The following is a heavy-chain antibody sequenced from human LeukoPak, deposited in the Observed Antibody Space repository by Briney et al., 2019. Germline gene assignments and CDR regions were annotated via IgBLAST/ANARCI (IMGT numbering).Heavy chain of an antibody. V-gene: IGHV4-39*01. J-gene: IGHJ6*03. CDR1: GGSISSSSYY. CDR2: IYYSGST. Sequence: SETLSLTCTVSGGSISSSSYYWGWIRQPPGKGLEWIGSIYYSGSTYYNPSLKSRVTISVDTSKNQFSLKLSSVTAADTAVYYCASGQWLQYYYYYMDVWGKGTTVTISS. D-gene: IGHD6-19*01. CDR3: ASGQWLQYYYYYMDV.